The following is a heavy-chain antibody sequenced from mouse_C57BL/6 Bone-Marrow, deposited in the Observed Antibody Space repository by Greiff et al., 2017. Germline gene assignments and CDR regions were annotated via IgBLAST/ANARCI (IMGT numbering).Heavy chain of an antibody. Sequence: QVQLQQSGAELARPGASVKLSCKASGYTFTSYGISWVKQRTGQGLEWIGEIYPRSGNTYYNEKFKGKATLTADKSSSTAYMELLSLTSEDSAVYFCARYGNYWYFYVWGTGTTVTVSS. D-gene: IGHD2-1*01. V-gene: IGHV1-81*01. CDR2: IYPRSGNT. J-gene: IGHJ1*03. CDR1: GYTFTSYG. CDR3: ARYGNYWYFYV.